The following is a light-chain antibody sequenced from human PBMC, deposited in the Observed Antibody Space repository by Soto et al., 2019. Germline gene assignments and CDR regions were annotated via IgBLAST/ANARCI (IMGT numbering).Light chain of an antibody. J-gene: IGKJ1*01. V-gene: IGKV1-27*01. CDR3: QKYNCAWWT. CDR2: AAS. Sequence: DIQMTQSPSSLSASVGDRVTITCRASQGISNYLAWYQQKPGKVPKLLIYAASTLQSGVPSRFSGSGSWTDFTLNISSLKPEDFATYYCQKYNCAWWTFGQGTTVDIK. CDR1: QGISNY.